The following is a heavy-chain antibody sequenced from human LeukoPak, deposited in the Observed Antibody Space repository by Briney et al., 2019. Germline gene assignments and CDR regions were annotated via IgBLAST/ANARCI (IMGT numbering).Heavy chain of an antibody. V-gene: IGHV3-21*01. CDR3: ASPRAVAGYDAFDI. J-gene: IGHJ3*02. CDR2: ISSSSSYI. CDR1: GFTFSSYS. D-gene: IGHD6-19*01. Sequence: PGGSLRLSCAASGFTFSSYSMNWVRQAPGEGLEWVSSISSSSSYIYYADSVKGRFTISRDNAKNSLYLQMNSLRAEDTAVYYCASPRAVAGYDAFDIWGQGTMVTVSS.